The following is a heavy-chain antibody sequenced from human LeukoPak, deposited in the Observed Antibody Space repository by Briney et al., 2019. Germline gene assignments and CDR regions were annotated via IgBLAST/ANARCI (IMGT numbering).Heavy chain of an antibody. CDR1: GGSFSGYY. CDR3: ASPTYDI. CDR2: INHSGST. V-gene: IGHV4-34*01. D-gene: IGHD3-9*01. Sequence: SETLSLTCAVYGGSFSGYYWSWIRQPPGKGLEWIGEINHSGSTNYNPSLKSRVTISGDTSKNQFSLKLSSVTAADTAVYYRASPTYDIWGQGILVTVSS. J-gene: IGHJ4*02.